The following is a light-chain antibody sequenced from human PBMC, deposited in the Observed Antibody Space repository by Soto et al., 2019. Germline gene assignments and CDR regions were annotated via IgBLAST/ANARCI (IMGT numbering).Light chain of an antibody. Sequence: QSVLTQPASLSGSPGQSITISCAGTSSDIGGSKYVSWYQQHPGKAPKLIIYEVTYRPSGVSARFSGSKSGNTASLTVSGLQAEDEADYYCSSYTSSGTLYVFGTGIKVTVL. CDR3: SSYTSSGTLYV. V-gene: IGLV2-14*01. CDR2: EVT. J-gene: IGLJ1*01. CDR1: SSDIGGSKY.